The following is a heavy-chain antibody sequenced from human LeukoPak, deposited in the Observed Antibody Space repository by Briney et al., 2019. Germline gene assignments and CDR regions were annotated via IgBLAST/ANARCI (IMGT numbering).Heavy chain of an antibody. D-gene: IGHD4-17*01. V-gene: IGHV3-11*06. CDR2: ISSDNTYT. CDR1: GFTPSDYY. CDR3: VRGGPYGDYDAY. J-gene: IGHJ4*02. Sequence: GGSLRLSCAVSGFTPSDYYMSWVRQAPGEEMECVSYISSDNTYTNYADSVRGRFTISRDNAKNSLYLQMNSLRAEDTAVYYCVRGGPYGDYDAYWGQGALVTVSS.